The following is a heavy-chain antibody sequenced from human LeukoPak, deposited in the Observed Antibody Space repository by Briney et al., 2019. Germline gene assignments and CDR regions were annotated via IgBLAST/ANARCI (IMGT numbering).Heavy chain of an antibody. J-gene: IGHJ4*02. Sequence: ASVTVSCKASGYTFTGYYMHWVRQAPGQGLEWMGRINPNSGGTNYAQKFQGRVTMTRDTSTSTVYMELSSLRSEDTAVYYCARVSRKQQLAPFGYWGQGTLVTVSS. CDR1: GYTFTGYY. CDR2: INPNSGGT. D-gene: IGHD6-13*01. CDR3: ARVSRKQQLAPFGY. V-gene: IGHV1-2*06.